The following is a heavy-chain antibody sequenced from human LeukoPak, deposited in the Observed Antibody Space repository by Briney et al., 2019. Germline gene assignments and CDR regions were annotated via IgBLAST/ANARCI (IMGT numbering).Heavy chain of an antibody. J-gene: IGHJ4*02. CDR2: IYSGGGT. CDR3: ARVGYNSGWYRL. Sequence: AGGSLRLSCAASAFNVSTNYMSWVRQAPGKGLEWVSVIYSGGGTYYADSVKGRFSISRDKSTNMLYLQMNSLRAEDTAVYYCARVGYNSGWYRLWGQGTLVTVSS. V-gene: IGHV3-66*01. CDR1: AFNVSTNY. D-gene: IGHD6-19*01.